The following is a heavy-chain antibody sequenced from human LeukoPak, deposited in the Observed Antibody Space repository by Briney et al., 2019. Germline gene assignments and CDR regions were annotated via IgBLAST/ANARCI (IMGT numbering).Heavy chain of an antibody. D-gene: IGHD4-17*01. J-gene: IGHJ4*02. V-gene: IGHV4-34*01. CDR3: AREDYGDYYRLFDY. CDR1: GGSFSGYY. CDR2: INESGST. Sequence: SSETLSLTCTVYGGSFSGYYESWLRQPPGKGLEWIGEINESGSTNYNPSLKSRATISVDTSKNQLSLKLRSVTAADTAVYYCAREDYGDYYRLFDYWGQGTLVIVSS.